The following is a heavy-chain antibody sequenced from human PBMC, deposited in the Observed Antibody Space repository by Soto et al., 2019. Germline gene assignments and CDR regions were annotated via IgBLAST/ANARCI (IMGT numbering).Heavy chain of an antibody. V-gene: IGHV1-8*01. CDR2: MNPNSGKT. J-gene: IGHJ5*02. CDR1: GYTFANFY. D-gene: IGHD3-10*01. Sequence: QVQLVQSGAEVKKPGASVKVSCKASGYTFANFYINWGRQATGQGLEWMGGMNPNSGKTGLAGKFQGRVTMTRESSVSTAYMELISLKSEHTAVYYCASDRGSFVYGSGPWGQGTLVTVS. CDR3: ASDRGSFVYGSGP.